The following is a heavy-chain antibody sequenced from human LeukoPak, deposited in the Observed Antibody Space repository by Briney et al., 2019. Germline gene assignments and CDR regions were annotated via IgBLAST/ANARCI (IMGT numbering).Heavy chain of an antibody. CDR3: ARPGAYSSFDY. D-gene: IGHD6-19*01. CDR2: ISYDGSNK. V-gene: IGHV3-30*03. J-gene: IGHJ4*02. Sequence: GGSLRLSCAASGFTFSSYGMNWVRQAPGKGLEWVAVISYDGSNKYYADSVKGRFTISRDNSKNTLYLQMNSLRAEDTAVYYCARPGAYSSFDYWGQGTLVTVSS. CDR1: GFTFSSYG.